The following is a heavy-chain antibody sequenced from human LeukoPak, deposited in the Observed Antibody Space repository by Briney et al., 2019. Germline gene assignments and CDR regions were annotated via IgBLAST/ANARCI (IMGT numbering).Heavy chain of an antibody. CDR1: GFTVSSNY. J-gene: IGHJ4*02. V-gene: IGHV3-53*01. Sequence: PGGSLRLSCATSGFTVSSNYMSWVRQAPGKGLEWVSVIYDSGTTYYADSVKGRFLIFRDTSKNTVDLQMNSLRVEDTAVYYCARGETYYDYVWGSYRYTAFDYWGQGTLVTVSS. CDR2: IYDSGTT. D-gene: IGHD3-16*02. CDR3: ARGETYYDYVWGSYRYTAFDY.